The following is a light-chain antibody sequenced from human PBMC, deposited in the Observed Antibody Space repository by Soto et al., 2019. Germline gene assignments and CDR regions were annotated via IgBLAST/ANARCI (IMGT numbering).Light chain of an antibody. Sequence: QSALTQPRSVSGSPGQSVTISCTGTSSDVGGYNFVSWYQQHPGKAPKLMIYDVSQRPSGVPDRFSGSKSGNMASLTISGLQAEDEADYYCCSYAGSYTHVFGTGTKLTVL. CDR1: SSDVGGYNF. CDR3: CSYAGSYTHV. J-gene: IGLJ1*01. CDR2: DVS. V-gene: IGLV2-11*01.